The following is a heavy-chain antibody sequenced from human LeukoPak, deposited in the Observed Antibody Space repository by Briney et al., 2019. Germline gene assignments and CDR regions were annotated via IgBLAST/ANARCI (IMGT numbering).Heavy chain of an antibody. J-gene: IGHJ4*02. V-gene: IGHV4-34*01. CDR1: GGSFSGYY. CDR2: ISHSGST. D-gene: IGHD3-22*01. CDR3: ASLVRDYDSSGYYYMNNYFDY. Sequence: SETLSLTCAVYGGSFSGYYWSWIRQPPGKGLEWIGEISHSGSTNYNPSLKSRVTISVDTSKNQFSLKLSSVTAADTAVYYCASLVRDYDSSGYYYMNNYFDYWGQGTLVTVSS.